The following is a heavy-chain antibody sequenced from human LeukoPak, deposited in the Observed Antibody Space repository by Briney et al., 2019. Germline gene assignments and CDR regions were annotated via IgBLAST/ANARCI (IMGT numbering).Heavy chain of an antibody. D-gene: IGHD2-8*01. V-gene: IGHV3-7*01. J-gene: IGHJ3*02. CDR1: GFNFGGFS. CDR2: MNEYGGDI. CDR3: ARVLGCTNGVCHDAFDI. Sequence: GGSLRLSCAASGFNFGGFSMRWVRQAPGKGLEWVTHMNEYGGDIFYVDSVKDRFTISRDNAKKSLYLQMNSLRAEDTAVYFCARVLGCTNGVCHDAFDIWGQGTVVTVSS.